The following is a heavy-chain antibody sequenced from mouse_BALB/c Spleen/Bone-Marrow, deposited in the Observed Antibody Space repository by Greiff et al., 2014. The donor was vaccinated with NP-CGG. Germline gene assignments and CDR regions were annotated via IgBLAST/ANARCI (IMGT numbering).Heavy chain of an antibody. CDR2: IDPYDSDT. J-gene: IGHJ1*01. D-gene: IGHD2-3*01. Sequence: VQLQESGAELARPGASVKLSCKASGYTFTSYWMSWVKQRPEQGLEWIGRIDPYDSDTHYDQKFKDKAILTVDKSSSTAYMQLSSLTSKDAAVDYCASYDGYHEGYWSFDVWGQGTTVTVSS. V-gene: IGHV1-74*04. CDR3: ASYDGYHEGYWSFDV. CDR1: GYTFTSYW.